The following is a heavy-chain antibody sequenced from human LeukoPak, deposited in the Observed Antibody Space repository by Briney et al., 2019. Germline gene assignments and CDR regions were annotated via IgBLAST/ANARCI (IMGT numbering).Heavy chain of an antibody. CDR1: GFTYSSYA. Sequence: GGSLRLSCAASGFTYSSYAMNWVRQAPGKGLEWVSAVRGGDAGTSYADSVKGRFTISRDNSKNTLYLQMNSLRADDTAVYYCAKNRGGSYYSGSDYWGQGTLVTVSS. V-gene: IGHV3-23*01. CDR3: AKNRGGSYYSGSDY. J-gene: IGHJ4*02. CDR2: VRGGDAGT. D-gene: IGHD1-26*01.